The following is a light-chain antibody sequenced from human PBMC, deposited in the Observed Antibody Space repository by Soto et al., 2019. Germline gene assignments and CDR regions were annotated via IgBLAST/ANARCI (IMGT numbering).Light chain of an antibody. CDR2: GAS. CDR1: QTVSSS. Sequence: EIVMTQSPVTLSVSPGERATLSCRASQTVSSSLAWYQQKPGQAPRLLIYGASTRATGIPARFSGSGSGTDFTLTISSLQPEDFATYYCQQSYSTPISFGQGTRLEI. V-gene: IGKV3-15*01. CDR3: QQSYSTPIS. J-gene: IGKJ5*01.